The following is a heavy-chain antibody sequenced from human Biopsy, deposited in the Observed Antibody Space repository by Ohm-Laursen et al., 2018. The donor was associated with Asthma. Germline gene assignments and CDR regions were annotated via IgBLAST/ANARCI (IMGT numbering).Heavy chain of an antibody. D-gene: IGHD5-12*01. CDR1: GDSFSNYA. J-gene: IGHJ6*02. Sequence: SSVKVSCKASGDSFSNYAISWVRQAPGQGLEWMGGLIPVLGTPDHAQMFEGRVTITADESTSTAYMELSSLSSEDTAVYYCARGYSGSDQIVYYYSGLEVRGQGTTVTVSS. V-gene: IGHV1-69*01. CDR2: LIPVLGTP. CDR3: ARGYSGSDQIVYYYSGLEV.